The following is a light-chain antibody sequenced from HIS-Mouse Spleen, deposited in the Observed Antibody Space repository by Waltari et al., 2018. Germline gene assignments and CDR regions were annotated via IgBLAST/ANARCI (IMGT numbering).Light chain of an antibody. J-gene: IGLJ3*02. CDR2: EGS. Sequence: QSALTQPASVSGSPGQSITISCTGTSRDVGSYNLVSWYQKHPGKAPKLMIYEGSKRPSGVSNRFAGSTSGNTASLTVSGLQAEDEAAYYCCSYAGSSTWVFGGGTKLTVL. CDR1: SRDVGSYNL. CDR3: CSYAGSSTWV. V-gene: IGLV2-23*01.